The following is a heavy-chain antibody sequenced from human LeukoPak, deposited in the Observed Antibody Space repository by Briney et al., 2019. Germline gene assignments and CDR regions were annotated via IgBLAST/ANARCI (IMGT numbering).Heavy chain of an antibody. CDR1: GGSISSSCYY. CDR3: ARHQRPITVTHFDY. J-gene: IGHJ4*02. Sequence: SETLSLTCTVSGGSISSSCYYWGWIRQPPGKGLEWIGSIYYSGSTYYNPSLKSRVTIPVDTSKNQFSLKLSSVTAADTAVYYCARHQRPITVTHFDYWGQGTLVTVSS. CDR2: IYYSGST. D-gene: IGHD4-17*01. V-gene: IGHV4-39*01.